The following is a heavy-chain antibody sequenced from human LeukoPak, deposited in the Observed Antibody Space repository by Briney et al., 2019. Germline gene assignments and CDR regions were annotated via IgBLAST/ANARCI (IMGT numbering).Heavy chain of an antibody. V-gene: IGHV4-38-2*02. D-gene: IGHD1-1*01. CDR3: ARDRYDDVAFDP. J-gene: IGHJ5*02. CDR1: GYSISSGYY. Sequence: PSETLSLTCNVSGYSISSGYYWGWIRQPPGKGLEWIGIIHHSGSTYYNPSLKSRVTISVDTSKNQFSLKLSSVTAADTALYYCARDRYDDVAFDPWGQGTLVTVSS. CDR2: IHHSGST.